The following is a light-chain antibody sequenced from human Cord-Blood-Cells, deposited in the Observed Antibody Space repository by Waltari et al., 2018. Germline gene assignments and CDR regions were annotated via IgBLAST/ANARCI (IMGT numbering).Light chain of an antibody. CDR2: GPS. Sequence: DIVMTQSPDSLAVSLGERATIHCKSSESVLYSSNNKNYLAWYQQKPGHAPKLLIYGPSTRESGVPDRFSGSGSGTDFTLTISSLQAEDVAVYYCQQYYSTPITFGQGTRLEIK. CDR1: ESVLYSSNNKNY. V-gene: IGKV4-1*01. J-gene: IGKJ5*01. CDR3: QQYYSTPIT.